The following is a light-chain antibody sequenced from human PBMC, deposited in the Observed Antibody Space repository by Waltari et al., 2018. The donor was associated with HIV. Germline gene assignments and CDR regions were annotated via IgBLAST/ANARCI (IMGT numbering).Light chain of an antibody. Sequence: QSALTPPASVSGSPGQSITISCTGPSSDVGGYHYVSWYQQHPGKAPNLMIYDVSKRPSGVSNRFSGSKSGNTASLTIAGLQAEDEADYYCCSYAGSSTYWVFGGGTKLTVL. CDR1: SSDVGGYHY. J-gene: IGLJ3*02. CDR3: CSYAGSSTYWV. V-gene: IGLV2-23*02. CDR2: DVS.